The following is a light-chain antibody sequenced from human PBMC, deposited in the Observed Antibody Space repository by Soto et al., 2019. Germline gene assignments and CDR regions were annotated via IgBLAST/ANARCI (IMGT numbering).Light chain of an antibody. CDR1: QSVSSGY. CDR2: AAS. V-gene: IGKV3-20*01. Sequence: EIVLTQSPGTLSLSPGERATLSCRASQSVSSGYLAWYQQKPGQALRLLIYAASSRATGIPDRFSGSGSGTDFTLTISSLEPDDFAVYYCQQYGSSPPITFGQGTRVEIK. J-gene: IGKJ5*01. CDR3: QQYGSSPPIT.